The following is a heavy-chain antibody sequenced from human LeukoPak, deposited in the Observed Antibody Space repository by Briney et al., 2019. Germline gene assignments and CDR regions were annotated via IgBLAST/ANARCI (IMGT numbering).Heavy chain of an antibody. CDR2: INPGGGTT. CDR1: GYSITSHY. CDR3: ARAYYYISGGYFDY. J-gene: IGHJ4*02. D-gene: IGHD3-10*01. Sequence: ASVKVSCKASGYSITSHYMHWVRQAPGQGLEWMRIINPGGGTTTYAQKFQGRVTMTRDTSTSTVYMKLSSLRSEDTAVYYCARAYYYISGGYFDYWGQGTLVTVSS. V-gene: IGHV1-46*01.